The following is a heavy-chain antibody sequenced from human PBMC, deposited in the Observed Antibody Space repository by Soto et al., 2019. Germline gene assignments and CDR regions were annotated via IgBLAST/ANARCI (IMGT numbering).Heavy chain of an antibody. Sequence: ASVKVSCKASGYTFTSYGISWVRQAPGQGLEWMGWISAYNGNTNYAQKLQGRVTMTTDTSTSTAYMELRSLRSDDTAVYYCARVSVKRGVGFWTLRYYYYGMDVWGQGTTVTVSS. CDR3: ARVSVKRGVGFWTLRYYYYGMDV. J-gene: IGHJ6*02. V-gene: IGHV1-18*01. CDR2: ISAYNGNT. D-gene: IGHD3-3*01. CDR1: GYTFTSYG.